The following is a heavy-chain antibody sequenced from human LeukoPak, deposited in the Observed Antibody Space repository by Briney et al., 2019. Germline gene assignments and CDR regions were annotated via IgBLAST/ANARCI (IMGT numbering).Heavy chain of an antibody. Sequence: GESLKISCKSSGNSFSDYWIGWVRQMPGKGLEWMGIIYPGDSDTRYNPSFQGQVTISADKSINTAYLQWSSLKASDTAMYYCARHELYHGAPRLDYWGQGTLVTVSS. J-gene: IGHJ4*02. CDR2: IYPGDSDT. D-gene: IGHD4/OR15-4a*01. CDR1: GNSFSDYW. V-gene: IGHV5-51*01. CDR3: ARHELYHGAPRLDY.